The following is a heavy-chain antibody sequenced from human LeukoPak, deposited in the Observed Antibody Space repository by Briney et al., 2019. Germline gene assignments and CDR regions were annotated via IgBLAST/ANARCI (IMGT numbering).Heavy chain of an antibody. V-gene: IGHV1-2*02. J-gene: IGHJ3*02. Sequence: VXXXCXASGYTFXGYYMHWVRQAPGQGLEWMGWINPNSGGTNYAQKFQGRVTMTRDTSISTAYMELSRLRSDDTAVYYCARVGLPDAFDIWGQGTMVTVSS. CDR1: GYTFXGYY. CDR3: ARVGLPDAFDI. CDR2: INPNSGGT. D-gene: IGHD2-15*01.